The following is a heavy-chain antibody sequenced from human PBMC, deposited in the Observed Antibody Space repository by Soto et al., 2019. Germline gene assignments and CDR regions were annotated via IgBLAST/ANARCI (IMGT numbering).Heavy chain of an antibody. CDR2: INHSGST. CDR3: ARLASGWQYYYFDF. D-gene: IGHD6-19*01. V-gene: IGHV4-34*01. CDR1: GGSFSPYF. J-gene: IGHJ2*01. Sequence: QVQLQQWGAGLLKPSETLSLTCAVYGGSFSPYFWSWIRQPPGKGLEWIGEINHSGSTNYNPSLTRRATLSVDTSKILVSLKLTSVTAADTAVYYCARLASGWQYYYFDFWGRGTPVTVSS.